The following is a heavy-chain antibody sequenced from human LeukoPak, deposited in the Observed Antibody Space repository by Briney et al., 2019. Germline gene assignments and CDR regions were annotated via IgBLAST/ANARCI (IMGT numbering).Heavy chain of an antibody. Sequence: SETLSLTCTVSGGSISSYYWSWIRQPLGKGLEWIVYIYYSGSTKYNPSLKSRVTISVDTSKNQFSLKLSSVTAADTAVYYCARRAVTTSNYYYYMDVWGKGTTVTVSS. CDR1: GGSISSYY. D-gene: IGHD4-17*01. CDR3: ARRAVTTSNYYYYMDV. J-gene: IGHJ6*03. CDR2: IYYSGST. V-gene: IGHV4-59*08.